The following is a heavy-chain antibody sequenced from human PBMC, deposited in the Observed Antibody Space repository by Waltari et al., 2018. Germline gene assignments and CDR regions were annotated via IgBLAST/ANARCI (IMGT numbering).Heavy chain of an antibody. D-gene: IGHD2-2*01. CDR2: ISRNSDNI. Sequence: EVRLVESGGGLVQPGRSLRLSCEASGFTFGNYAMHWVRQVPGKGLEWVSGISRNSDNIGYADSVKGRFTISRDNAKNSLYLQMNSLRPEDMAFYYCAKDASTSPPYFFDNWGQGTLVTVSA. V-gene: IGHV3-9*03. J-gene: IGHJ4*02. CDR1: GFTFGNYA. CDR3: AKDASTSPPYFFDN.